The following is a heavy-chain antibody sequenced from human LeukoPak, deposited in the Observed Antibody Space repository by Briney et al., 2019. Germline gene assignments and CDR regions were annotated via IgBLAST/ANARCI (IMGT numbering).Heavy chain of an antibody. V-gene: IGHV3-30-3*01. CDR3: AREQGEDYGDYVAFDY. D-gene: IGHD4-17*01. CDR2: ISYDGSNK. Sequence: GGSLRLSCAASGFTFSSYAMHWVRQAPGKGLEWVAVISYDGSNKYYADSVKGRFTISRDNSKNTLYLQMNSLRAEDTAVYYCAREQGEDYGDYVAFDYWGQGALVTVSS. CDR1: GFTFSSYA. J-gene: IGHJ4*02.